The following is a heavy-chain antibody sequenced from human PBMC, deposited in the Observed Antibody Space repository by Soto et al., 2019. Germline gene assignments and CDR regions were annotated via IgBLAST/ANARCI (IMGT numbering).Heavy chain of an antibody. CDR3: AKDPVAARPDYYYFYGMEV. CDR2: ISYDGSNK. V-gene: IGHV3-30*18. Sequence: PGVSLRLSCAASGFTFSSYGMHCVRQAPGKGLEWVAVISYDGSNKYYADSVKGRFTISRDNSKNTLYLQMNSLRAEDTAVYYCAKDPVAARPDYYYFYGMEVWGEGTKVPVSS. D-gene: IGHD6-6*01. J-gene: IGHJ6*04. CDR1: GFTFSSYG.